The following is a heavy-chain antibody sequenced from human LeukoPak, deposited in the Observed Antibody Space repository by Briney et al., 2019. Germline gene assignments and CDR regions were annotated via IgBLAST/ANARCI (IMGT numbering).Heavy chain of an antibody. CDR3: ARGRTVTYRQGWFDP. J-gene: IGHJ5*02. CDR2: ISYDGSNK. D-gene: IGHD4-17*01. Sequence: PGGSLRLSCAASGFTFSSYGMHWVRQAPGKGLEWVAVISYDGSNKYNADSVKGRFTISRDNSKNTLYLQMNSLRAEDTAVYYCARGRTVTYRQGWFDPWGQGTLVTVSS. V-gene: IGHV3-30*03. CDR1: GFTFSSYG.